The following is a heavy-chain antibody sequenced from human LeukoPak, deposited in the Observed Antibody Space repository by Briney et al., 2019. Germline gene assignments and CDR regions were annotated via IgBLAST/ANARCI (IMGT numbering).Heavy chain of an antibody. V-gene: IGHV3-21*01. CDR1: GFTFSSYS. CDR2: ISSSSSYI. Sequence: PGRSLRLSCAASGFTFSSYSMNWVRQAPGKGLEWVSSISSSSSYIYYADSVKGRFTISRDNAKNSLYLQMNSLRAEDTAVYYCARVVVGATREYYFDYWGQGTLVTVSS. J-gene: IGHJ4*02. D-gene: IGHD1-26*01. CDR3: ARVVVGATREYYFDY.